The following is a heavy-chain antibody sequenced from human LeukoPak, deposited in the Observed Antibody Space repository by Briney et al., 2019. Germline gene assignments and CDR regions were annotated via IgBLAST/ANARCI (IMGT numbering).Heavy chain of an antibody. CDR1: GYTFTSYG. Sequence: GASVKVFCKASGYTFTSYGISWVRQAPGQGLEWMGWISAYNGNTNYAQKLQGRVTMTTDTSTSTAYMELRSLRSDDTAVYYCARGWDYVWGSYPNYFDYWGQGTLVTVSS. D-gene: IGHD3-16*02. CDR3: ARGWDYVWGSYPNYFDY. J-gene: IGHJ4*02. V-gene: IGHV1-18*01. CDR2: ISAYNGNT.